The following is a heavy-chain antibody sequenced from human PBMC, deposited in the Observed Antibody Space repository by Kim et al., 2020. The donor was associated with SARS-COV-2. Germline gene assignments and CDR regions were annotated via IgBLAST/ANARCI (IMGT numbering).Heavy chain of an antibody. J-gene: IGHJ3*02. CDR3: ARYCSGGSCYSGYTDAFDI. CDR2: INHSGST. Sequence: SETLSLTCAVYGGSFSGYYWSWIRQPPGKGLEWIGEINHSGSTNYNPSLKSRVTISVDTSKNQFSLKLSSVTAADTAVYYCARYCSGGSCYSGYTDAFDIWGQGTMVTVSS. CDR1: GGSFSGYY. D-gene: IGHD2-15*01. V-gene: IGHV4-34*01.